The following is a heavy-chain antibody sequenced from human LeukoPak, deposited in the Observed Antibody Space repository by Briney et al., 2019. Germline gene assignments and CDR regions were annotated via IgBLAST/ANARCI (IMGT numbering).Heavy chain of an antibody. CDR1: GFTFSSYA. D-gene: IGHD6-13*01. CDR2: ISGSGGST. V-gene: IGHV3-23*01. J-gene: IGHJ4*02. Sequence: GGSLRLSCAASGFTFSSYAMSWVRQAPGKGLEWVLGISGSGGSTYFADSVRGRFTISRDNSKNMLCLQMNSLRAEDTAVYYCAKDSRSSSSRGAFDYWGQGTLVTVSS. CDR3: AKDSRSSSSRGAFDY.